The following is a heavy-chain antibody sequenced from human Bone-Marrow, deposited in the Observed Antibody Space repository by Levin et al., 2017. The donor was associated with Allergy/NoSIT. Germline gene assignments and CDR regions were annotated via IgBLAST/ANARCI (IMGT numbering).Heavy chain of an antibody. V-gene: IGHV2-5*02. CDR3: AHRRGGYSWNDGDFDY. CDR1: GFSLSTGGVG. D-gene: IGHD1-20*01. J-gene: IGHJ4*02. CDR2: IYWDDDK. Sequence: SGPTLVKPTQTLTLTCTFSGFSLSTGGVGVGWIRQPPGKALECLALIYWDDDKLYSPSLSSRLTITKDTSKNQVVLTMKNMDPVDTATYYCAHRRGGYSWNDGDFDYWGQGTLVTVSS.